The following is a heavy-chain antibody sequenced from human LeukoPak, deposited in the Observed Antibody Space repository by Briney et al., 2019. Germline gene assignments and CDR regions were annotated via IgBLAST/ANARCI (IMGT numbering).Heavy chain of an antibody. CDR1: GFTFSSYS. Sequence: GGSLRLSCAASGFTFSSYSMDWVRQAPGKGLEWVSYISSSGSTIYYADSVKGRFTISRDNAKNSLYLQMNSLRDEDTAVYYCARDISTGGYPFDYWGQGTLVTVSS. D-gene: IGHD1-14*01. J-gene: IGHJ4*02. CDR2: ISSSGSTI. V-gene: IGHV3-48*02. CDR3: ARDISTGGYPFDY.